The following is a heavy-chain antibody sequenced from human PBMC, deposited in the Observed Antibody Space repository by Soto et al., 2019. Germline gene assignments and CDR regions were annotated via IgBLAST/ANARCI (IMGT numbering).Heavy chain of an antibody. D-gene: IGHD1-1*01. Sequence: QVQLVQSGAEVKKPGASVKVSCKASGYTFTSNGISWVRQAPGQGLEWMGWISANSGNTNYAQKVQGRVIMTTETSTTTAYMELRSLRSDDTAVYYCARDRNHGLDNWGQGTLVTVSS. V-gene: IGHV1-18*01. CDR1: GYTFTSNG. CDR2: ISANSGNT. J-gene: IGHJ4*02. CDR3: ARDRNHGLDN.